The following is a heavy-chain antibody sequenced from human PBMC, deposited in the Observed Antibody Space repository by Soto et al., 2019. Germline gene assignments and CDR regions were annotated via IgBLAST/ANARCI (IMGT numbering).Heavy chain of an antibody. D-gene: IGHD3-10*01. V-gene: IGHV3-9*01. Sequence: EGQLVESGGGLAQPGRSLRLSCAASGFTFDHYAMHWVRQAPGQGLEWVSGISGNSVGGVYADPVKDRFTISRDNAKKSLYLQMNSLSPEDTALYYCAKGGANYYAVGGSHYWGQGTPVTVSS. CDR2: ISGNSVGG. J-gene: IGHJ4*02. CDR1: GFTFDHYA. CDR3: AKGGANYYAVGGSHY.